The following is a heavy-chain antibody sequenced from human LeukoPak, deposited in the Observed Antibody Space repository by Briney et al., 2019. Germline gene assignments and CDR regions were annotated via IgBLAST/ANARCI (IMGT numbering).Heavy chain of an antibody. CDR1: GINVSSNY. CDR2: IYGGDAA. CDR3: VTSTGQQFIPYDY. D-gene: IGHD6-13*01. Sequence: GGSLRLSCAASGINVSSNYMTWIRQAPGKRLEWVSLIYGGDAAYYAESVRGRFMISRDNLKSTLFLQMNSLRVEDTAVYYCVTSTGQQFIPYDYWGQGTHVTVSS. V-gene: IGHV3-66*02. J-gene: IGHJ4*02.